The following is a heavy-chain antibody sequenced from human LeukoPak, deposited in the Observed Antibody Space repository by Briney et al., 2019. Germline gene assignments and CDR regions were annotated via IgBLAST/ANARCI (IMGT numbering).Heavy chain of an antibody. D-gene: IGHD3-9*01. Sequence: GGSLRLSCEASGFPFGSYVMSWVRQAPGKGLEWIAYINHTDEMIFYPDFVKGRFTISRDNAKNSLYLQMNALRYEDTAIYYCARDHDWAFDLWGQGTLVTVSS. CDR2: INHTDEMI. CDR3: ARDHDWAFDL. V-gene: IGHV3-48*02. J-gene: IGHJ4*02. CDR1: GFPFGSYV.